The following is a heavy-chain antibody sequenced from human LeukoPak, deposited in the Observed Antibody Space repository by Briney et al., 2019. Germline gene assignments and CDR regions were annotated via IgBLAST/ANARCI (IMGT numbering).Heavy chain of an antibody. J-gene: IGHJ4*02. CDR3: ARGDFWSDV. V-gene: IGHV4-4*07. CDR2: IYTSWST. D-gene: IGHD3-3*01. Sequence: PSETLSLTCTVSGGSLSSYYWSWIRQTPGTGMEWIVRIYTSWSTNYNPSLKSRVTISVDTSKNQFSLKLSSVTAADTAVYYCARGDFWSDVWGQGTLVTVSS. CDR1: GGSLSSYY.